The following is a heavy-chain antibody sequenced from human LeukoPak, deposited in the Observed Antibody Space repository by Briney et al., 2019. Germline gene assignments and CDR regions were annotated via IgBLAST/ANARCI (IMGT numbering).Heavy chain of an antibody. J-gene: IGHJ3*02. V-gene: IGHV4-59*01. CDR3: ARGYQRGAFDI. CDR2: IYYSGST. Sequence: SETLSLTCAVYGVSFSDYYWSWIRQPPGKGLEWIGYIYYSGSTNYNPSLKSRVTISVDTSKNQFSLKLSSVTAADTAVYYCARGYQRGAFDIWGQGTMVTVSS. CDR1: GVSFSDYY. D-gene: IGHD1-14*01.